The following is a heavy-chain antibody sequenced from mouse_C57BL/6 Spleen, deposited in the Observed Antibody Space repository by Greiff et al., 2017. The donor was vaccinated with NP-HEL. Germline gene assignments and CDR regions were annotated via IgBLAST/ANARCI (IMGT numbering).Heavy chain of an antibody. J-gene: IGHJ2*01. CDR2: INPNNGGT. V-gene: IGHV1-26*01. CDR3: ARVPSFDY. CDR1: GYTFTDYY. Sequence: EVQLQQSGPELVKPGASVKISCKASGYTFTDYYMNWVKQSHGKSLEWIGDINPNNGGTSYNQKFKGKATLTVDKSSSTAYMELRSLTSEDSAVYYCARVPSFDYWGQGTTLTVSS. D-gene: IGHD2-10*02.